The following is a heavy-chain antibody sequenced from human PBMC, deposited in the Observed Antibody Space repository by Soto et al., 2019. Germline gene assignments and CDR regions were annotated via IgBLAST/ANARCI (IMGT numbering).Heavy chain of an antibody. D-gene: IGHD3-22*01. CDR2: MYYSGST. J-gene: IGHJ4*02. CDR3: ARDKYYDSTGTFDF. Sequence: PSETLSLTCTVSGGSISSYYWSWVRQPPGKGLEWIGYMYYSGSTDYNPSLKSRVTMSVDTSKKRFSLKLSSVTAADTAVYYCARDKYYDSTGTFDFWGQGTLVTVSS. V-gene: IGHV4-59*01. CDR1: GGSISSYY.